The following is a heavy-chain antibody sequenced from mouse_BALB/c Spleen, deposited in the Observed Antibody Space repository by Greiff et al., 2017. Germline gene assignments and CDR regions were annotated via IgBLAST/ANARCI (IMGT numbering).Heavy chain of an antibody. D-gene: IGHD2-1*01. CDR3: ASFYYGNYYAKDY. V-gene: IGHV5-17*02. J-gene: IGHJ4*01. CDR2: ISSGSSTI. Sequence: EVKLMESGGGLVQPGGSRKLSCAASGFTFSSFGMHWVRQAPEKGLEWVAYISSGSSTIYYADTVKGRFTISRDNPKNTLFLQMTSLRSEDTAMYYCASFYYGNYYAKDYWGQGTSVTVSS. CDR1: GFTFSSFG.